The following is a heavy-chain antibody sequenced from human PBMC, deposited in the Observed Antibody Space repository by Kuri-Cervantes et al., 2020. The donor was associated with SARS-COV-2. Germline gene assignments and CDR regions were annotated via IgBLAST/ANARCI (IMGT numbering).Heavy chain of an antibody. CDR2: ISSSGSAI. D-gene: IGHD7-27*01. V-gene: IGHV3-11*04. CDR1: GFTFSNYA. Sequence: GGSLRLSCAASGFTFSNYAMSWIRQPPGKGLEWVSYISSSGSAINYTDSVKGRFTISRDNAKNSVYLQMNSLRAEDTAVYYCARDLRLGNSLDYWGQGTLVTVSS. CDR3: ARDLRLGNSLDY. J-gene: IGHJ4*02.